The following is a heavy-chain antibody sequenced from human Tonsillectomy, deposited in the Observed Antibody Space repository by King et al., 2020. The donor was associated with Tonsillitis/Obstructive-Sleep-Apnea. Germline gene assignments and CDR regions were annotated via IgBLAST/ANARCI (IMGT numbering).Heavy chain of an antibody. CDR1: GYTFTGYY. J-gene: IGHJ4*02. Sequence: QLVQSGAEVKKPGASVKVSCKASGYTFTGYYMHWVRQAPGQGLEWMGRINPNSGGTNYAQKFQGWVTMTRDTSINTAYMERSRLRSDDTAVYYCATSPLAYSSGQPYGDWGQGTLVTVSS. D-gene: IGHD6-19*01. V-gene: IGHV1-2*04. CDR3: ATSPLAYSSGQPYGD. CDR2: INPNSGGT.